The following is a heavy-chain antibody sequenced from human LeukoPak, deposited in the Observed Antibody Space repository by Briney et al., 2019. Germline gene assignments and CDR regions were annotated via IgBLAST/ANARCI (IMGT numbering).Heavy chain of an antibody. J-gene: IGHJ5*02. D-gene: IGHD1-1*01. CDR1: GGSISSSSYY. CDR2: IYYSGST. CDR3: ARPVPSRLGWFDP. V-gene: IGHV4-39*01. Sequence: KSSETLSLTCTVSGGSISSSSYYWGWIRQPPGKGLEWIGNIYYSGSTYYSPSLKSRVTISVDTSKNQFSLKLSSVTAADTAVYYCARPVPSRLGWFDPWGQGTLVTVSS.